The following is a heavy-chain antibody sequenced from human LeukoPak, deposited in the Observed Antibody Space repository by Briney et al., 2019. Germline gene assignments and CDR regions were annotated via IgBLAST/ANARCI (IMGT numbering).Heavy chain of an antibody. Sequence: GGSLRLSCAASGFTFSSYGMHWVRQAPGKGLEGVADISYDGSNKYYADSVKGRFTISRDNSKNTLYLQMNSLRAEDTAVYYCAKDREWRIAAAGTLDYWGQGTLVTVSS. CDR1: GFTFSSYG. CDR3: AKDREWRIAAAGTLDY. CDR2: ISYDGSNK. V-gene: IGHV3-30*18. D-gene: IGHD6-13*01. J-gene: IGHJ4*02.